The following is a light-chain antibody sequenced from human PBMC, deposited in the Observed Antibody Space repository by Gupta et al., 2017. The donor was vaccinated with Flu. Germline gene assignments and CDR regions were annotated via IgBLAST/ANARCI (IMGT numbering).Light chain of an antibody. Sequence: IVLTQPPGTLSLSPGERATLSCRASQSVSSSYLAWYQQKPGQAPKLLIYGASSRATGIPDRFSGSGSGTDFTLTISRLEPEDFAVYYCQQYGNSPLTFGGGTKVEIK. J-gene: IGKJ4*01. CDR1: QSVSSSY. CDR3: QQYGNSPLT. CDR2: GAS. V-gene: IGKV3-20*01.